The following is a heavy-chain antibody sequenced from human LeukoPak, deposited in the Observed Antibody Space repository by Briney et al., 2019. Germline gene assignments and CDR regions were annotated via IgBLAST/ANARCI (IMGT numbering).Heavy chain of an antibody. CDR2: ISYDGSNK. Sequence: GGSLRLSCAASGFTFSSYAMHWVRQAPGKGLEWVAVISYDGSNKYYADSVKGRFTISRDNSKNTLYLQMNSLRAEDTAVYYCARAPNYYYDSNYFDYWGQGTLVTVSS. CDR3: ARAPNYYYDSNYFDY. V-gene: IGHV3-30-3*01. D-gene: IGHD3-22*01. CDR1: GFTFSSYA. J-gene: IGHJ4*02.